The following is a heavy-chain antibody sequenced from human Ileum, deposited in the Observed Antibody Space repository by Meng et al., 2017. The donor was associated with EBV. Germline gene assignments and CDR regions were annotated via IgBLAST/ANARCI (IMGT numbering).Heavy chain of an antibody. V-gene: IGHV1-3*01. Sequence: QVQLVHAGAVVKKPGPPVKVSCKASGYSFTTYAMHWVRQAPGQRLEWMGWINAGNGNTKYSEKFQSRVTITRDTAASTAYMELSSLRSEDTAVYYCARTGCSSSSCYDYWGQGTLGTVAS. J-gene: IGHJ4*02. CDR2: INAGNGNT. CDR1: GYSFTTYA. CDR3: ARTGCSSSSCYDY. D-gene: IGHD2-2*01.